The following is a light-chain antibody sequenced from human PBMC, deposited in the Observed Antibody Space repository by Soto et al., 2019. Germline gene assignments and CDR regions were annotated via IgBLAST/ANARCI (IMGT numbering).Light chain of an antibody. J-gene: IGKJ1*01. CDR1: PSVHSNC. CDR3: QQYGTSPWT. V-gene: IGKV3-20*01. CDR2: GAS. Sequence: EIVLTLSPGTLSLSPGDRATLSCRASPSVHSNCLAWYQQKPGQAPRLLIYGASSRAPGIPDTFSGSGSGTDFTLTISRLEPGDFAVYYCQQYGTSPWTYGQGTKLDMK.